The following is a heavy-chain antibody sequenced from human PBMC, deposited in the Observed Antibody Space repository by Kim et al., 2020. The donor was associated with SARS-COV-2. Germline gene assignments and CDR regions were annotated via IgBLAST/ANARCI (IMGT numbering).Heavy chain of an antibody. Sequence: PGSVKGRLTISKENAKNSLYLQMNSLRAGDTAVYYCARGDGDYGVRYFQHWGQGTLVTVSS. J-gene: IGHJ1*01. D-gene: IGHD4-17*01. V-gene: IGHV3-13*01. CDR3: ARGDGDYGVRYFQH.